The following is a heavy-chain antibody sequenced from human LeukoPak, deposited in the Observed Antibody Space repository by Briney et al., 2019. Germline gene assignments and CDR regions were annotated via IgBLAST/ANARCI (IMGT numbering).Heavy chain of an antibody. D-gene: IGHD6-13*01. CDR3: ASGYSSSRYYFDH. Sequence: PSETLSLTCTVSGGSISSYYWSWIRQPPGKGLEWIGYIYYTGSTNYNPSLKSRVTISVDMSKNQFSLRLSSVTAADSAMYYCASGYSSSRYYFDHWGQGTPVTVSS. V-gene: IGHV4-59*01. CDR1: GGSISSYY. CDR2: IYYTGST. J-gene: IGHJ4*02.